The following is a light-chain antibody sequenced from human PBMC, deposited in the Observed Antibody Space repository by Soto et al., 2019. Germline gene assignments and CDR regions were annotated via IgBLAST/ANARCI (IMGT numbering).Light chain of an antibody. Sequence: DIVLTQSPGTLSVSPGERATLSCRASQSVSKTNLAWYQQRRGQAPRLLIYGTSTRDGGIPARFSGSGSGTDFTLTISRLEPEDFAVYYCQHYGSSPETFGQGTKVDIK. V-gene: IGKV3-20*01. CDR1: QSVSKTN. CDR3: QHYGSSPET. CDR2: GTS. J-gene: IGKJ1*01.